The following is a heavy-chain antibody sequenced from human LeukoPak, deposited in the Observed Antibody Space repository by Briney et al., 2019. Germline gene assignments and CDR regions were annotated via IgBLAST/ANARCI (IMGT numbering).Heavy chain of an antibody. CDR2: ISYDGSNK. D-gene: IGHD6-19*01. J-gene: IGHJ5*02. CDR3: ARGAPYSSGWYWNLNPP. Sequence: GRSLRLSCAASGFTFSSYGMHWVRQAPGKGLEWVAVISYDGSNKYYADSVKGRFTISRDNSKNTLYLQMNSLRAEDTAVYYCARGAPYSSGWYWNLNPPWGQGTLVTVSS. V-gene: IGHV3-30*03. CDR1: GFTFSSYG.